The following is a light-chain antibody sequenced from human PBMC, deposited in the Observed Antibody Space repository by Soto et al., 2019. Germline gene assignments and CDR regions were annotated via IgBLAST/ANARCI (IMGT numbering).Light chain of an antibody. J-gene: IGKJ4*01. CDR1: QGITNY. CDR2: AAS. CDR3: QKYNSAPLT. Sequence: DIQMTQSPSSLSASVGYGFTITCRASQGITNYLAWYQQKPGKVPRLLIYAASTLQAGVPSRFSGSGSGTDFTLTISSLQPEDVATYYCQKYNSAPLTFGGGTTVDIK. V-gene: IGKV1-27*01.